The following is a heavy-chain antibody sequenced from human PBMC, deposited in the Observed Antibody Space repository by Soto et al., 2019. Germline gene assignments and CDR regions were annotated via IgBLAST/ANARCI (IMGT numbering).Heavy chain of an antibody. Sequence: GGSLRLSCAASGFTFSSYEMNWVRQAPGKGLEWVSYISSSGSTIYYADSVKGRFTISRDNAKNSLYLQMNSLRAEDTAVYYCARDMLGVFTSAFDIWGQGTMVTVSS. CDR2: ISSSGSTI. J-gene: IGHJ3*02. CDR3: ARDMLGVFTSAFDI. V-gene: IGHV3-48*03. CDR1: GFTFSSYE. D-gene: IGHD3-10*01.